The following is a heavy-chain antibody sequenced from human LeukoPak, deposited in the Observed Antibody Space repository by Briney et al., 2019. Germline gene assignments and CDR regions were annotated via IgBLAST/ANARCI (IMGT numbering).Heavy chain of an antibody. CDR1: GFSFSSYW. CDR3: VGHSDY. J-gene: IGHJ4*02. D-gene: IGHD3-16*01. V-gene: IGHV3-7*01. CDR2: IKQDGSEK. Sequence: GGSLRLSCAASGFSFSSYWMSWVRQAPGKGLEWVANIKQDGSEKYYVDSVKGRFTISRDNAKNSLYLQMNSLRAEDTDVYYCVGHSDYWAQGPLVTVSS.